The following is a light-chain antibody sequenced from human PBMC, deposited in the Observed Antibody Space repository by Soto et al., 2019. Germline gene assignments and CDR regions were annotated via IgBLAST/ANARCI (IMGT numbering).Light chain of an antibody. CDR3: QQYGSSPGT. V-gene: IGKV3-20*01. CDR2: GAS. Sequence: EIVLTQSPGTLSLSPGDRATLSCRASQSVTSNYLAWYQQKPGQAPRLLIFGASIRDTGIPDSFSGSGSGTDFTLTISRLEPEDFAVYYCQQYGSSPGTFGQGTKVEIK. CDR1: QSVTSNY. J-gene: IGKJ1*01.